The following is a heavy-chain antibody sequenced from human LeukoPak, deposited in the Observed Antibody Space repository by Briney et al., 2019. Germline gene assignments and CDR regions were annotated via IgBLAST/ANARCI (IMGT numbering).Heavy chain of an antibody. Sequence: GASVKVSCKSSGYSFTDYYIHWVRQAPGQGPEWMGSINPNSGGTNYAQKLQGRVTMTRDTSITTAYMEVSRLGSDDTAFYYCARSSSSWYIDYWGQGTLVTVSS. CDR1: GYSFTDYY. CDR3: ARSSSSWYIDY. D-gene: IGHD6-13*01. V-gene: IGHV1-2*02. CDR2: INPNSGGT. J-gene: IGHJ4*02.